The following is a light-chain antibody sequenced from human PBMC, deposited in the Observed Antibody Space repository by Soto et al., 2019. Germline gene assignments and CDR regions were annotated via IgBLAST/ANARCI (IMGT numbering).Light chain of an antibody. J-gene: IGKJ4*01. Sequence: EIVLTQSPGTLSLSPGDGATLSCRASQTVSNNFLAWYQQKPGQAPRLLIYSVFSRAAGIPDRFSGSGSGTDFTLTISRLEPEDFAVYYCQRYSNSPLTFGGGTKVEIK. CDR2: SVF. CDR3: QRYSNSPLT. CDR1: QTVSNNF. V-gene: IGKV3-20*01.